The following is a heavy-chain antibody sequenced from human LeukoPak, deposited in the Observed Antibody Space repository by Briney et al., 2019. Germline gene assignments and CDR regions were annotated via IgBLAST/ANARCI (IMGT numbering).Heavy chain of an antibody. CDR3: AVGGVYLRGGAEAFDI. V-gene: IGHV3-21*01. Sequence: PGGSLRLSCAASGFSFRDYTMNWVRQAPGKGLEWVASISSSSSYIYFANSVRGRFSISRDNAKNSLYLQMNSLRAEDTAVYYCAVGGVYLRGGAEAFDIWGRGTMVTVSS. CDR2: ISSSSSYI. D-gene: IGHD3-10*01. J-gene: IGHJ3*02. CDR1: GFSFRDYT.